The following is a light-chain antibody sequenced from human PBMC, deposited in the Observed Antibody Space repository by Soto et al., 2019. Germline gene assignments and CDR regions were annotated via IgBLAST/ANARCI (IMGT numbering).Light chain of an antibody. Sequence: EIVLTQSPATLSLYPGERATLSCRASQSVNRYLVWYQQKPGQAPRLLMYDASKRATGIKARFSGSGSGTDFTLTISRLEPEDFAVYYCHKYDSIAQTCGNGNKVAI. J-gene: IGKJ1*01. CDR3: HKYDSIAQT. V-gene: IGKV3-11*01. CDR1: QSVNRY. CDR2: DAS.